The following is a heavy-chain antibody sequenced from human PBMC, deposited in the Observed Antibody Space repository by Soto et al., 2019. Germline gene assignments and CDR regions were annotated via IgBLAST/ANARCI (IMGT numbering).Heavy chain of an antibody. CDR1: GGTFSSYA. J-gene: IGHJ4*02. D-gene: IGHD5-12*01. Sequence: QVQLVQSGAEVKKPGSSVKVSCKASGGTFSSYAISWVRQAPGQGLEWMGGIIPIFGTANYAQKFQGRVTITADKATSTAYMEMSSLRSEDTAVYYCARVGSGYDPGYFDYWGQGTLVTVSS. CDR3: ARVGSGYDPGYFDY. V-gene: IGHV1-69*06. CDR2: IIPIFGTA.